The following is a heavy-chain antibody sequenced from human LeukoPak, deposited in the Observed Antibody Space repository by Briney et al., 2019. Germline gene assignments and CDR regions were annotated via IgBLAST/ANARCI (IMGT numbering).Heavy chain of an antibody. V-gene: IGHV1-46*01. CDR3: TREPDNDGRLGQPWFDP. CDR2: INPSGGST. D-gene: IGHD1/OR15-1a*01. Sequence: ASVKVSCKASGYTFTKNHIHWVRQAPGQGLEWMGIINPSGGSTSYAQIFQGRLTLTRDTSTSTVYMELNSLTFQDTAVYYCTREPDNDGRLGQPWFDPWGQGTPVTVSS. J-gene: IGHJ5*02. CDR1: GYTFTKNH.